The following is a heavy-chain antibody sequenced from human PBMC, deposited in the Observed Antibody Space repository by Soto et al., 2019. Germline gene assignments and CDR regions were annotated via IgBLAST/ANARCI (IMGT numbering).Heavy chain of an antibody. J-gene: IGHJ5*02. CDR3: ARDLLRNPVEYSSSGWFDP. V-gene: IGHV3-21*01. D-gene: IGHD6-6*01. CDR1: GFTFSSYS. Sequence: GGSLRLSCAASGFTFSSYSMNWVRQAPGKGLEWVSSISSSSSYIYYDDSVKGRFTISRDNAKNSLYLQMNSLRAEDTAVYYCARDLLRNPVEYSSSGWFDPWGQGTLVTVSS. CDR2: ISSSSSYI.